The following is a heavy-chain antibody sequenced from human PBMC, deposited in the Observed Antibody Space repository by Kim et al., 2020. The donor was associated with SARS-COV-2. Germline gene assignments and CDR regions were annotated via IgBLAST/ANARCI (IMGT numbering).Heavy chain of an antibody. Sequence: SVKSRITISPDTSKTQFSLQLNSVTREDTAIYYCAKRTGMGTNYHGMDVWGQGTTVTVSS. V-gene: IGHV6-1*01. D-gene: IGHD7-27*01. J-gene: IGHJ6*02. CDR3: AKRTGMGTNYHGMDV.